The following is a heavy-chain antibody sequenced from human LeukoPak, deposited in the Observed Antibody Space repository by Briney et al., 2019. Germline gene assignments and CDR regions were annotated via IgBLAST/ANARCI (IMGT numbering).Heavy chain of an antibody. CDR3: AKLGGDYYYYMDV. Sequence: GGSLRLSCAASGFTFSSYGMHWVRQAPGKGLEWVAFIRYDGSNKYYADSVKGRFTISRDNSKNTLYLQMNSLRAEDTAVYYCAKLGGDYYYYMDVWGKGTTVTFSS. CDR2: IRYDGSNK. CDR1: GFTFSSYG. D-gene: IGHD2-15*01. V-gene: IGHV3-30*02. J-gene: IGHJ6*03.